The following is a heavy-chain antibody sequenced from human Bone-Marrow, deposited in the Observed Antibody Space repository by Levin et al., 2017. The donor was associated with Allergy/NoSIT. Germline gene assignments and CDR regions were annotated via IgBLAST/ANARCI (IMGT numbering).Heavy chain of an antibody. CDR3: TRSPPEGEGSGTYYYHFYSGMDV. CDR1: GFTFSGSS. V-gene: IGHV3-73*01. Sequence: GGSLRLSCAASGFTFSGSSMHWVRLASGNGLEWVGRIRTKSDIYATAYASSVRGRFTISRDDSKTTAFLQINSLRTADTAIYYCTRSPPEGEGSGTYYYHFYSGMDVWGQGTTVTVSS. J-gene: IGHJ6*02. D-gene: IGHD3-10*01. CDR2: IRTKSDIYAT.